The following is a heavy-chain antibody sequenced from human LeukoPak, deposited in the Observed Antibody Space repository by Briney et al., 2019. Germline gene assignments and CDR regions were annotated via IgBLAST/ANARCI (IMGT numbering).Heavy chain of an antibody. J-gene: IGHJ4*02. V-gene: IGHV4-39*01. D-gene: IGHD3-3*01. CDR1: GGSISSSSYY. Sequence: PSETLSLTCTVSGGSISSSSYYWAWIRQPPGKGLEWVGSIYYSGSTYYNPSLKSRVTISVDTSKNQFSLKLSSVTAADTAVYHCASHPPFSKRGYFDYWGQGSVVTVSS. CDR2: IYYSGST. CDR3: ASHPPFSKRGYFDY.